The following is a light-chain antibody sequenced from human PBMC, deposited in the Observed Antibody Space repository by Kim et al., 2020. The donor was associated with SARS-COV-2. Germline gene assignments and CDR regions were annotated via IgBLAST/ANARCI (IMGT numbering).Light chain of an antibody. CDR3: NSRDSSGNHRM. CDR1: SLRNYY. V-gene: IGLV3-19*01. CDR2: GKN. Sequence: SSELTQDPAVSVALGQTVWITCQGDSLRNYYASWYQQKPGQAPILVIYGKNNRPSGIPDRFSRSSSGNTASLTNTGAQAEAEADYYCNSRDSSGNHRMFG. J-gene: IGLJ3*02.